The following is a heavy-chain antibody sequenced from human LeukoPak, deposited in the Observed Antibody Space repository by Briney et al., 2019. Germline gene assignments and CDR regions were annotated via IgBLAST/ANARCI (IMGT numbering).Heavy chain of an antibody. CDR2: IYTSGST. CDR1: GGSISSSSYS. V-gene: IGHV4-61*02. CDR3: ARYRGGKWGYSYGPDMDV. D-gene: IGHD5-18*01. J-gene: IGHJ6*02. Sequence: SETLSLTCTVSGGSISSSSYSWSWIRQPAGKGLEWIGRIYTSGSTNYNPSLKSRVTMSVDTSKNQFSLKLSSVTAADTAVYYCARYRGGKWGYSYGPDMDVWGQGTTVTVSS.